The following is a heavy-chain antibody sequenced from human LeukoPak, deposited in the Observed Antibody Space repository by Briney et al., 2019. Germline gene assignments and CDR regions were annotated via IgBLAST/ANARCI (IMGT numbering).Heavy chain of an antibody. V-gene: IGHV3-48*04. Sequence: SGGSLTLSCAPSGFTFSSYSMNWDRQAPGEGLEWVSYISSSSGTIYYADSVKGRFTISRDNAKNSLYLQMHSLRAEDTAVYYCARSLVVGATPQDDYWGQGTLVTVSS. CDR3: ARSLVVGATPQDDY. CDR1: GFTFSSYS. CDR2: ISSSSGTI. J-gene: IGHJ4*02. D-gene: IGHD1-26*01.